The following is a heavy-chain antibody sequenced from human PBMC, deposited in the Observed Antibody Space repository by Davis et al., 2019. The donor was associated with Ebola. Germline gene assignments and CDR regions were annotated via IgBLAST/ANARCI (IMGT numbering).Heavy chain of an antibody. Sequence: PSETLSLICTVSGGSIGTYYWSWIRQPPGKGLEWIGYIYYSGNTNYHPSLKSRVTISVDTSKNQFTLKLSSVTAADTAVYYCARQVSRSGLYSHAFDIWGQGTMVTVSS. CDR3: ARQVSRSGLYSHAFDI. CDR1: GGSIGTYY. V-gene: IGHV4-59*01. J-gene: IGHJ3*02. D-gene: IGHD2-15*01. CDR2: IYYSGNT.